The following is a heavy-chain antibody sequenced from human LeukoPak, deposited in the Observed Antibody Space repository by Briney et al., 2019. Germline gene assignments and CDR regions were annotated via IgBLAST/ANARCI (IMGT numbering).Heavy chain of an antibody. CDR3: AKDARIAAAGIWSGMDV. V-gene: IGHV3-30*18. D-gene: IGHD6-13*01. J-gene: IGHJ6*02. CDR1: GFTFSSYG. Sequence: PGGSLRLSCAASGFTFSSYGMHWVRQAPGKGLEWVAVISYDGSNNYYADSVKGRFTISRDNSKNTLYLQMNSLRAEDTAVYYCAKDARIAAAGIWSGMDVWGQGTTVTVSS. CDR2: ISYDGSNN.